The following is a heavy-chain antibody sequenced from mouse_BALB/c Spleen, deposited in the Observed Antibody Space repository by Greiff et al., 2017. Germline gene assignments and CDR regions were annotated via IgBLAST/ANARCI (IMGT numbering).Heavy chain of an antibody. CDR3: AMEVYYYAMDY. CDR1: GYSITSDYA. J-gene: IGHJ4*01. V-gene: IGHV3-2*02. Sequence: EVKLQESGPGLVKPSQSLSLTCTVTGYSITSDYAWNWIRQFPGNKLEWMGYISYSGSTSYNPSLKSRISITRDTSKNQFFLQLNSVTTEDTATYYCAMEVYYYAMDYWGQGTSVTVSS. CDR2: ISYSGST.